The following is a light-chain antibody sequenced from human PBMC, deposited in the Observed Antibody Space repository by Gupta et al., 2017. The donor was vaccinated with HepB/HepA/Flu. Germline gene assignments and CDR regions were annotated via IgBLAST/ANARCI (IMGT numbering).Light chain of an antibody. CDR3: QVWDNNSDHWV. J-gene: IGLJ3*02. CDR1: NIGRKG. Sequence: SYVLTQPPSVSVAPGKTPRITCGGNNIGRKGVHWYQQRPGQAPVLVIYDDNDRPSGIPERFSGSDSATTATLTISRVEVGDEGDYYCQVWDNNSDHWVFGGGTKLTVL. CDR2: DDN. V-gene: IGLV3-21*03.